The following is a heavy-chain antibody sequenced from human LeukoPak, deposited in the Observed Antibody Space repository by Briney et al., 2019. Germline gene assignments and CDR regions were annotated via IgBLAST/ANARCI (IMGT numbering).Heavy chain of an antibody. V-gene: IGHV4-34*01. CDR1: GGSFSGYY. CDR2: INHSGST. J-gene: IGHJ4*02. CDR3: ARGLLSGIAVAGSDYFDY. D-gene: IGHD6-19*01. Sequence: NTSETLSLTCAVYGGSFSGYYWSWIRQPPGKGLEWIGQINHSGSTNYNPSLKSRVTISADTTKNQFSLKVSSVTAADTAVYYCARGLLSGIAVAGSDYFDYWGQGTLVTVSS.